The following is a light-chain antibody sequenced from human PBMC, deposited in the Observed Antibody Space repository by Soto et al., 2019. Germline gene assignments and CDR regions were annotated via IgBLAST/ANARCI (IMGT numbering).Light chain of an antibody. Sequence: EIVLTQSPSTLSSFPWDGVALSCSASQYINTRLAWYQQKPVQAPRIHIYAASNRATGIPVRFSGSGSGTDFTLTINRLEPEDFAVYYCQDYGTFWTFGQGTKVDIK. CDR1: QYINTR. J-gene: IGKJ1*01. CDR2: AAS. V-gene: IGKV3-20*01. CDR3: QDYGTFWT.